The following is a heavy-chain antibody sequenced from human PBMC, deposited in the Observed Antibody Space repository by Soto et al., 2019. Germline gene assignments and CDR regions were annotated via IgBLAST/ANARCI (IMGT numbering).Heavy chain of an antibody. V-gene: IGHV3-30*18. CDR1: RFTFSSYG. CDR3: AKDDKYEDVWGNYRSLYFDY. Sequence: GGSLRLSCTASRFTFSSYGMHWVRQAPGKGLEWVAVISHDGSNKYYADSVKGRFTISRDNSKNTLYLQMNSLRDEDTAVYYCAKDDKYEDVWGNYRSLYFDYWGRGTLVPVSS. D-gene: IGHD3-16*02. CDR2: ISHDGSNK. J-gene: IGHJ4*02.